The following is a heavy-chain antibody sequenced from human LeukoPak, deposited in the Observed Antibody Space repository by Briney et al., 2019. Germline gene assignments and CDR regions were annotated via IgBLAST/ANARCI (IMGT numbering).Heavy chain of an antibody. CDR3: ARVSPPYCSGGSCYQGWFDP. CDR2: IYTSGNT. Sequence: SETLSLTCTVSGGSISSGSYYWSWIRQPAGKGLEWIGRIYTSGNTNYNPSLKSRVTISVDTSKNQFSLKLSSVTAADTAVYYCARVSPPYCSGGSCYQGWFDPWGQGTLVTVSS. J-gene: IGHJ5*02. D-gene: IGHD2-15*01. V-gene: IGHV4-61*02. CDR1: GGSISSGSYY.